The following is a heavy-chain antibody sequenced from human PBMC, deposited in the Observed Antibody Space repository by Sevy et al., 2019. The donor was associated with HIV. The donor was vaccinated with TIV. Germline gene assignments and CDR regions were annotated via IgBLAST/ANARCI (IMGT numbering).Heavy chain of an antibody. J-gene: IGHJ4*02. CDR2: IRYDGSNK. CDR1: GFTFSSYG. Sequence: GGSLRLSCAASGFTFSSYGMHWVRQAPGKGLEWVAFIRYDGSNKYYADSVKGRFTISRDNSKNTLYLQMNSLRAEDTAVYYCANSAAYDSSGYYWPYYFDYWGQRTLVTVSS. D-gene: IGHD3-22*01. CDR3: ANSAAYDSSGYYWPYYFDY. V-gene: IGHV3-30*02.